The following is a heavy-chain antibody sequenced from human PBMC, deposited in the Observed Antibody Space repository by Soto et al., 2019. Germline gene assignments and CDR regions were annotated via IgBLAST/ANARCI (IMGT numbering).Heavy chain of an antibody. D-gene: IGHD6-13*01. Sequence: SETLSLTCTVSGGSMSSYFWSWIRQPPGRGLEWIGYISDSGSTNYKTSLKSRVTISVDTSKNQFSLKVTSVTAADTAVYYCARGGRSSWYGFYFFDNWGPGTLVTVSS. CDR2: ISDSGST. CDR1: GGSMSSYF. V-gene: IGHV4-59*12. J-gene: IGHJ4*02. CDR3: ARGGRSSWYGFYFFDN.